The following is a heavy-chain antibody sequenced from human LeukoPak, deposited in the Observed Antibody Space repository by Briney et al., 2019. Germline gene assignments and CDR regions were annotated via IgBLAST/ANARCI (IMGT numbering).Heavy chain of an antibody. Sequence: PSRTLSLTCTMSGVSIFSSHWGSWARQPPGKGLGWIGEVYHSGTTNYNPSLRSRVTMSVDESKKQFSLMLSSVTAADTAVYYCATYFYGDYASYYFDQWGQGTLVTVSS. CDR2: VYHSGTT. CDR3: ATYFYGDYASYYFDQ. D-gene: IGHD4-17*01. V-gene: IGHV4-4*02. J-gene: IGHJ4*02. CDR1: GVSIFSSHW.